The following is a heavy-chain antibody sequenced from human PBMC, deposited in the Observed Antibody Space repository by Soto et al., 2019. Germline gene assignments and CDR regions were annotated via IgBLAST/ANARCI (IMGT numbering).Heavy chain of an antibody. D-gene: IGHD2-2*01. CDR1: GFTFSDHY. Sequence: LRLSCAASGFTFSDHYMDWVRQAPGQGLEWVGRTRNRARSYTTEYAASVKGRFTVSRDDSKNSLYLQMNSLQTEDTAVYYCARVGVVVPAAMDYWGLGTLVTVSS. CDR3: ARVGVVVPAAMDY. J-gene: IGHJ4*02. CDR2: TRNRARSYTT. V-gene: IGHV3-72*01.